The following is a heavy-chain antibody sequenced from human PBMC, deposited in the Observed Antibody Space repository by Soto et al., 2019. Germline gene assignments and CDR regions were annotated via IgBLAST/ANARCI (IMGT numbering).Heavy chain of an antibody. CDR3: ARSYIVAPICFDS. Sequence: GGSLRLSWAGSGFTFSSYEMNWVRQAPGKGLEWVSYISSSGSTIYYADSVKGRFTISSDNAKHSLYLQMNSLRAEDTAVYYCARSYIVAPICFDSWGRGTLVTVSS. CDR2: ISSSGSTI. CDR1: GFTFSSYE. J-gene: IGHJ4*02. V-gene: IGHV3-48*03. D-gene: IGHD5-12*01.